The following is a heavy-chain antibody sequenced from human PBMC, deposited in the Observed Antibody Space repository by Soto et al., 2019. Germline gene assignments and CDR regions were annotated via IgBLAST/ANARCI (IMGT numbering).Heavy chain of an antibody. J-gene: IGHJ4*02. CDR1: VGTFSNYA. D-gene: IGHD5-12*01. V-gene: IGHV1-69*13. CDR2: IIPIFNTP. CDR3: ASRPRNGYNR. Sequence: SVKVSCKSSVGTFSNYAVSWVRQVPGQGLEWMGGIIPIFNTPNYAQKFQGRVTFTADESTGTAYMELSSLRSEDTAVYYCASRPRNGYNRWGQGTLVTVSS.